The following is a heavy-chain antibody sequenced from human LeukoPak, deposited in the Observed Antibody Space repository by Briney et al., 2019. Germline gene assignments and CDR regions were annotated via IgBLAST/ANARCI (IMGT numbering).Heavy chain of an antibody. CDR2: ISTYNGKT. J-gene: IGHJ5*02. Sequence: GAXVKVSCKASGYTFTRYGITWVRQAPGQGLEWMGWISTYNGKTNYAQKVQDRVTMTTDTSTSTVYMELRSLRSDDTALYFCARDFSNFSYGTWFDPWGQGTLVTVSS. CDR3: ARDFSNFSYGTWFDP. V-gene: IGHV1-18*01. CDR1: GYTFTRYG. D-gene: IGHD1-1*01.